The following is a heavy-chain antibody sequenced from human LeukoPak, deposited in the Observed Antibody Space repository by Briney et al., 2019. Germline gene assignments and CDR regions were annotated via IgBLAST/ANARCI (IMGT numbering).Heavy chain of an antibody. CDR2: VYYSGST. Sequence: SETLSLTCVVSGGSVSGYYWGWIRQPPGRGLEWIGYVYYSGSTNYNPSFKSRITISVNTSRNQFSLQLSSVTAADTAVYYCARIHRYCSGGACYVLDNWGQGTLVAVSS. CDR1: GGSVSGYY. D-gene: IGHD2-15*01. V-gene: IGHV4-59*02. J-gene: IGHJ4*02. CDR3: ARIHRYCSGGACYVLDN.